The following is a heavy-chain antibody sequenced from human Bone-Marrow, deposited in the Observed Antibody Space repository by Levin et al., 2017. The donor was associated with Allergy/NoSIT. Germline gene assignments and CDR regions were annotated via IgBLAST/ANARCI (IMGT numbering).Heavy chain of an antibody. D-gene: IGHD6-13*01. CDR2: VNNDGSST. V-gene: IGHV3-74*01. CDR3: VRDLGYSSTLWQKYFDY. CDR1: GFTFNGYW. Sequence: GGSLRLSCAASGFTFNGYWMHWVRQAPGKGLVWVSRVNNDGSSTNYADSVKGRSTISRDNAKNTVYLQMSSLRAEDTVVYYCVRDLGYSSTLWQKYFDYWGPGNLVTVSS. J-gene: IGHJ4*02.